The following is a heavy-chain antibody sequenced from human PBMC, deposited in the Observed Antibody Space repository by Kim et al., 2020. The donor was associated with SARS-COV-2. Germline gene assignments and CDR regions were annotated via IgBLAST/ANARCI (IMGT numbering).Heavy chain of an antibody. V-gene: IGHV3-23*01. Sequence: GGSLRLSCAASGFTFSSYAMNWVRQAPGKGLEWVSTISGSGGSAYYADAVKGRFTVSRDNSKSTLYLQLNSLSAEDTAIYFCAKVLSGYLGNLDSWGQGTLVTVSS. CDR1: GFTFSSYA. CDR2: ISGSGGSA. J-gene: IGHJ4*02. D-gene: IGHD2-15*01. CDR3: AKVLSGYLGNLDS.